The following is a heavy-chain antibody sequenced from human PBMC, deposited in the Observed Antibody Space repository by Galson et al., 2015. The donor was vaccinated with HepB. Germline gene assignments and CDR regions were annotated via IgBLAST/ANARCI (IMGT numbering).Heavy chain of an antibody. J-gene: IGHJ5*02. Sequence: SVKVSCKASGYTFTSYAMHWVRQAPGQRLEWMGWINAGNGNTKYSQKFQGRVTITRDTSASTAYMELSSLRSEDTAVYYCARDHYDLWSGLRREGWFDPWGQGTLVTVSS. V-gene: IGHV1-3*01. CDR2: INAGNGNT. D-gene: IGHD3-3*01. CDR1: GYTFTSYA. CDR3: ARDHYDLWSGLRREGWFDP.